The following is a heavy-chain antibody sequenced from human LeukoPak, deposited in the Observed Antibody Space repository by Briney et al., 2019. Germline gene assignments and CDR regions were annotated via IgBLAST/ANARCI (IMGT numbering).Heavy chain of an antibody. CDR1: GFTFDDYG. Sequence: GGSLRLSCAASGFTFDDYGMSWVRQAPGKGLEWVSGINWNGGSTGYADSVKGRFTISRDNSKNTLYLQMNSLRAEDTAVYYCAKDWDVSWYYFDYWGQGTLVTVSS. D-gene: IGHD6-13*01. CDR2: INWNGGST. J-gene: IGHJ4*02. CDR3: AKDWDVSWYYFDY. V-gene: IGHV3-20*04.